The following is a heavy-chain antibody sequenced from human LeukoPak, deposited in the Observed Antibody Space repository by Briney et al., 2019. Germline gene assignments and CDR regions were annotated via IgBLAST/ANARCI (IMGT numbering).Heavy chain of an antibody. Sequence: SETLSLTCAVYGGSFSGYYWSWIRQPPGKGLEWIGEINHSGSTNYNPSLKSQVTISVDTSKNQFSLKLSSVTAADTAVYYCARDLNYYDSSGYYSWGQGTLVTVSS. CDR3: ARDLNYYDSSGYYS. D-gene: IGHD3-22*01. CDR1: GGSFSGYY. J-gene: IGHJ5*02. CDR2: INHSGST. V-gene: IGHV4-34*01.